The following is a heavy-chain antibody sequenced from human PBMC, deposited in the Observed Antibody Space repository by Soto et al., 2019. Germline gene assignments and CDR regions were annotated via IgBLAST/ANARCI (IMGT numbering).Heavy chain of an antibody. CDR1: GYTFTGYY. J-gene: IGHJ6*02. CDR3: ARSFWGIAADGTEAYYYGMDV. D-gene: IGHD6-13*01. CDR2: INPNSGGT. Sequence: GASVKVSCKASGYTFTGYYMHWVRQAPGQGLEWMGWINPNSGGTNYAQKFQGWVTMTRDTSISTAYMELSRLRSDDTAVYYCARSFWGIAADGTEAYYYGMDVWGQGTTVTVSS. V-gene: IGHV1-2*04.